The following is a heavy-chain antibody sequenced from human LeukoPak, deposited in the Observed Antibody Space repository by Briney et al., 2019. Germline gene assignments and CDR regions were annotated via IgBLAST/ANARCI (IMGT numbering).Heavy chain of an antibody. J-gene: IGHJ4*02. CDR2: ISGSGGST. V-gene: IGHV3-23*01. Sequence: GGSLRLSCATSGFTIGKSDMAWVRQAPGKGLEWVSAISGSGGSTYYADSVKGRFTISRDNSKNTLYLQMNSLRAEDTAVYYCAKEQTYYYDSSGYYWGQGTLVTVSS. D-gene: IGHD3-22*01. CDR1: GFTIGKSD. CDR3: AKEQTYYYDSSGYY.